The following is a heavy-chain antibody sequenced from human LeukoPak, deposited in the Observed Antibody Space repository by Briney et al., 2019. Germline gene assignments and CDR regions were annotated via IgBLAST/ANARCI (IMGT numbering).Heavy chain of an antibody. J-gene: IGHJ3*02. CDR3: ARDRAAAWELPGAFDI. CDR1: GFTFDDYG. D-gene: IGHD1-26*01. Sequence: GGSLRLSCAASGFTFDDYGMSWVRQAPGKGLEWVSGINWNGGSTGYADSVKGRFTISRDNAKNSLYLQMNSLRAEDTALYYCARDRAAAWELPGAFDIWGQGTMVTVSS. V-gene: IGHV3-20*04. CDR2: INWNGGST.